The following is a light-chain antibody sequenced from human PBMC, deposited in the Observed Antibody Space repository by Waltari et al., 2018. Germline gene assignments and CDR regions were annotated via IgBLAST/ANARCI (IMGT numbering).Light chain of an antibody. Sequence: DIQMTQSPSSLSASVGDRVTITCRASENVNNYLNWYQQKPGKAPKLLIYKASTLQSGVPSRFSGSGSGTDYTVTISSLQAEDVGTYYCQHGYGTPFTFGPGTKLDIK. J-gene: IGKJ3*01. CDR2: KAS. V-gene: IGKV1-39*01. CDR1: ENVNNY. CDR3: QHGYGTPFT.